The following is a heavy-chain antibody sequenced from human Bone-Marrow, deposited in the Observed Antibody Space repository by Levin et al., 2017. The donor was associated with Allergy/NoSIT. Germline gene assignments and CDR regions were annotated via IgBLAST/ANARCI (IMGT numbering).Heavy chain of an antibody. Sequence: PGGSLRLSCAASGFSFSSYEMNWVRQAPGKGLEWVSYISSRNTTIYYADSVKGRFTISRDNAENSLYLQMNSLRAEDTAIYYCARVQDTFWSGYYDAFAIWGQGTMVTVSS. CDR1: GFSFSSYE. V-gene: IGHV3-48*03. J-gene: IGHJ3*02. CDR2: ISSRNTTI. D-gene: IGHD3-3*01. CDR3: ARVQDTFWSGYYDAFAI.